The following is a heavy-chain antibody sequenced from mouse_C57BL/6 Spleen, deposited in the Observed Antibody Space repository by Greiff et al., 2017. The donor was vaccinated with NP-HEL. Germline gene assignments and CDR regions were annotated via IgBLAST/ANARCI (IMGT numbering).Heavy chain of an antibody. Sequence: EVKLVESGGGLVKPGGSLKLSCAASGFTFSDYGMHWVRQAPEKGLEWVAYISSGSSTIYYADTVKGRFTISRDNAKNTLFLQMTSLRSEDTAMYYCARLPYDYDNYAMDYWGQGTSVTVAS. D-gene: IGHD2-4*01. CDR3: ARLPYDYDNYAMDY. CDR1: GFTFSDYG. V-gene: IGHV5-17*01. J-gene: IGHJ4*01. CDR2: ISSGSSTI.